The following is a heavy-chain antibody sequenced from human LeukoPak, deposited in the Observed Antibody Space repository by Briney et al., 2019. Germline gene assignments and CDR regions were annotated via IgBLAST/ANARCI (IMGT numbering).Heavy chain of an antibody. V-gene: IGHV3-48*03. CDR1: GFTFSSYE. Sequence: GGSLRLSCAASGFTFSSYEMNWVRQAPGKGLEGVSYISSSGSTIYYADSVKGRFTISRDNAKNSLYLQMNSLRAEDTAVYYCAAMTSVTTGDYWGQGTLVTVSS. CDR2: ISSSGSTI. CDR3: AAMTSVTTGDY. D-gene: IGHD4-11*01. J-gene: IGHJ4*02.